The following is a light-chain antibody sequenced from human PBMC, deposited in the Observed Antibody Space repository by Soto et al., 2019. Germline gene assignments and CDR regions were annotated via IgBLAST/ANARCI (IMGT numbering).Light chain of an antibody. CDR2: GNS. CDR3: QSYDSSLRYV. CDR1: SSNIGAGYD. J-gene: IGLJ1*01. Sequence: QAVVPQPPSVSGAPGQRVTISCTGSSSNIGAGYDVHWYQQLPGTAPKLLIYGNSNRPSGVPDRFSGSKSGTSASLAITGLQAEDEADYYCQSYDSSLRYVFGTGTKLTVL. V-gene: IGLV1-40*01.